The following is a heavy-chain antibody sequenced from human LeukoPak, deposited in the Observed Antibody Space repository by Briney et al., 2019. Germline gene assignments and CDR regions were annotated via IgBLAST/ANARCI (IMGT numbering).Heavy chain of an antibody. V-gene: IGHV4-34*01. CDR2: INHSGST. Sequence: SETLSLTCAVYGGSFSGYYWSWIRQPPGKGLEWIGEINHSGSTNYNPSLKSRVTISVDTSKNQFSLKLSSVTAADTAVYYCARARITMVRGVIIDYWGQGTLVTVSS. CDR3: ARARITMVRGVIIDY. J-gene: IGHJ4*02. CDR1: GGSFSGYY. D-gene: IGHD3-10*01.